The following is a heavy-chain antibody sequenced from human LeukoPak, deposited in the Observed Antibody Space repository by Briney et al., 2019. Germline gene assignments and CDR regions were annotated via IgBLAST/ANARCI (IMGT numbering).Heavy chain of an antibody. CDR3: AKSMVRGIYYFDF. CDR1: GGSISSSSYY. V-gene: IGHV4-39*07. Sequence: PSETLSLTCTVSGGSISSSSYYWGWIRQPPGKGLEWIGSIYYSGSTYYNPSLKSRVTISVDTSKNQFSLKLSSVTAADTAVYYCAKSMVRGIYYFDFWGQGTLVTVSS. CDR2: IYYSGST. D-gene: IGHD3-10*01. J-gene: IGHJ4*02.